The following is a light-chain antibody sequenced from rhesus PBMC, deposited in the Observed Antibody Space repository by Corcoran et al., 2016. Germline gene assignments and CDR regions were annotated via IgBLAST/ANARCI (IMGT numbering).Light chain of an antibody. CDR1: QGINTE. J-gene: IGKJ3*01. CDR2: AAS. CDR3: QQDYNIPFT. Sequence: DIQMTQSPSSLSASVGDRVTVTCRASQGINTELSWYQQKPGKAPTLLIYAASTLQTGVSSRFSGSGSGTDFTLTISRLQPEDVATYYCQQDYNIPFTFGPGTKLDIQ. V-gene: IGKV1-94*01.